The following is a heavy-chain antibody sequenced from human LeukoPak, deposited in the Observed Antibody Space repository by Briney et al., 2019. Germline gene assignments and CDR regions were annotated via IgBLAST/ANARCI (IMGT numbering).Heavy chain of an antibody. CDR2: INHSGST. V-gene: IGHV4-34*01. J-gene: IGHJ6*03. CDR3: ARQGSLVAYCSGGSCYSDYYYYMDV. CDR1: GGSFSGYY. D-gene: IGHD2-15*01. Sequence: SETLSLTCAVYGGSFSGYYWSWIRQPPGKGLEWIGEINHSGSTNYNPSLKSRVTISVDTSKNQFSLKLSSVTAADTAVYYCARQGSLVAYCSGGSCYSDYYYYMDVWGKGTTVTVSS.